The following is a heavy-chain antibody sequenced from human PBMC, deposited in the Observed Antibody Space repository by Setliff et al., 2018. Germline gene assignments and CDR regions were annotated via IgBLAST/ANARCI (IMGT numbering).Heavy chain of an antibody. D-gene: IGHD3-10*01. CDR3: AKALTTVRGGTFDY. Sequence: PGGSLRLSCAGSGFNFNSYWMNWVRQVPGKGLEWVSTITDSGGTTYYADSVKGRFTISRDNSKNTLYLQMNSLRAEDTAVYYCAKALTTVRGGTFDYWGQGTLVTVS. J-gene: IGHJ4*02. CDR1: GFNFNSYW. CDR2: ITDSGGTT. V-gene: IGHV3-23*01.